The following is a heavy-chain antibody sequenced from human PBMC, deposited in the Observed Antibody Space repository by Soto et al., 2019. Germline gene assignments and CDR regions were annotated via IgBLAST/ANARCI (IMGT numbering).Heavy chain of an antibody. CDR1: GGSIRSGGYY. Sequence: SETLSLTCTVSGGSIRSGGYYWSWIRQHPGKGLEWVGYIYSSGSTHYNPSLKSRVTMSVDTSKNQFSLELSSVTAADTAVYYCARVIDSSSWFWFDPWGQGTQVTVSS. CDR3: ARVIDSSSWFWFDP. CDR2: IYSSGST. J-gene: IGHJ5*02. D-gene: IGHD6-13*01. V-gene: IGHV4-31*03.